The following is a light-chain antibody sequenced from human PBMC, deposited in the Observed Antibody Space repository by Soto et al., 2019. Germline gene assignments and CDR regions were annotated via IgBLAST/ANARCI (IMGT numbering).Light chain of an antibody. V-gene: IGLV8-61*01. CDR2: STN. Sequence: QTVVTQEPSLSVSPGGTVTLTCGLTSGSVSTTYYPSWYQQTPGQAPRTLIYSTNTRSSGVPDRFAGSILGNKAALTITGAQADDESDYYCVLYLGSGISLFGGGTKVTVL. CDR3: VLYLGSGISL. J-gene: IGLJ2*01. CDR1: SGSVSTTYY.